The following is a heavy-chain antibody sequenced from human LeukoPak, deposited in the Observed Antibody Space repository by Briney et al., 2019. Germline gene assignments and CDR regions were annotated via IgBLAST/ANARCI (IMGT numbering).Heavy chain of an antibody. V-gene: IGHV4-30-2*01. CDR1: GGSISSGGYS. J-gene: IGHJ4*02. Sequence: PSQTLSLTCAVPGGSISSGGYSWSWIRQPPGKGLEWIGYIYHSGSTYYNPSLKSRVTISVDRSKNQFSLKLSSVTAADTAVYYCARVSHQLLYDYWGQGTMVTVSS. CDR3: ARVSHQLLYDY. CDR2: IYHSGST. D-gene: IGHD2-2*01.